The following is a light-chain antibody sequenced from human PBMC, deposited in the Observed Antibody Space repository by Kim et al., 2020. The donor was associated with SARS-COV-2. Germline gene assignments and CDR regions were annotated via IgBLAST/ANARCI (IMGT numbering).Light chain of an antibody. CDR1: QDISNY. J-gene: IGKJ4*01. CDR3: QQYKTYPLT. Sequence: DIRMTQSPSSLSASVGDRVTITCRASQDISNYLAWFQQKPGKAPKSLIYDASILQSGVPSKFSGSGSGTDFTLTINSLQPEDFATYYCQQYKTYPLTFGGGTKVEI. CDR2: DAS. V-gene: IGKV1-16*02.